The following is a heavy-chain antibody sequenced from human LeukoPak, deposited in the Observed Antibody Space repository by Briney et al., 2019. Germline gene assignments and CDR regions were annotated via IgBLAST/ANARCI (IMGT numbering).Heavy chain of an antibody. D-gene: IGHD3-9*01. CDR2: IRISSSYK. CDR1: GASFSNYN. CDR3: ARGRYDVLAGYQPPYFDY. J-gene: IGHJ4*02. V-gene: IGHV3-21*01. Sequence: GPSLCPVCPPYGASFSNYNISSVRLERRDWRGSLSSIRISSSYKYYADSVKGRFTISRDNAKDSLYLQINSLRAEDTAVYYCARGRYDVLAGYQPPYFDYWGQGTLVSVSS.